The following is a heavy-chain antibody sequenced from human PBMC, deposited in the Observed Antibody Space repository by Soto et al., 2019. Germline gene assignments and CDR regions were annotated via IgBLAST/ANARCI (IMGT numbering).Heavy chain of an antibody. Sequence: QLVQSGPEVKKPGSSVKLSCKSVGDTFSSYAVSWVRQAPGQGLERTGYIIPTYGPVNYAQKFRGRATITADESTRLSYMELSRLKSEDTAFYYFAMEIGDYAHPYLDYCGQGTLISVSS. CDR1: GDTFSSYA. CDR2: IIPTYGPV. J-gene: IGHJ4*02. CDR3: AMEIGDYAHPYLDY. D-gene: IGHD4-17*01. V-gene: IGHV1-69*01.